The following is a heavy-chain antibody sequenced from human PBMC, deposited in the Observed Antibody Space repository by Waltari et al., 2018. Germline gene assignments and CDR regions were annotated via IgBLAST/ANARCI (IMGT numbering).Heavy chain of an antibody. CDR3: AKIGVSSGWPTHFDY. CDR1: GFTFSSYA. D-gene: IGHD6-19*01. V-gene: IGHV3-23*03. Sequence: EVQLLESGGGLVQPGGSLRLSCAASGFTFSSYAMSWVRQAPGKGLEWVSVIYSGGSTYYADSVKGRFTISRDNSKNTLYLQMNSLRAEDTAVYYCAKIGVSSGWPTHFDYLGQGTLVTVSS. CDR2: IYSGGST. J-gene: IGHJ4*02.